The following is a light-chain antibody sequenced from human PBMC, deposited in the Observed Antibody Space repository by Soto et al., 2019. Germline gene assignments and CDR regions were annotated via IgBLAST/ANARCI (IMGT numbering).Light chain of an antibody. CDR2: DAS. Sequence: EVVVTQSPATLSVSPGERATLSCRASQSVSSNVAWYQQKPGQAPRLLIYDASTRATGIPARFSGSGSGTEFTLTISSLQSEDFAVFYCHQYNDWPPAFGQRTKVDIK. J-gene: IGKJ1*01. V-gene: IGKV3-15*01. CDR3: HQYNDWPPA. CDR1: QSVSSN.